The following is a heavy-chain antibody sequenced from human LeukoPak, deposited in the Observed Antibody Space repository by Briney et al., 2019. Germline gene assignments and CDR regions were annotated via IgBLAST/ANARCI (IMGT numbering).Heavy chain of an antibody. Sequence: SETLSLTCTVSGGSISSYYWSWIRQPPGKGLEWLGYIYYSGSTNYNPSLKSRVTISVDTSKNQFSLKLSSVTAADTAVYYCARLRTYDYVWGSYDAFDIWGQGTMVTVSS. CDR2: IYYSGST. CDR1: GGSISSYY. CDR3: ARLRTYDYVWGSYDAFDI. D-gene: IGHD3-16*01. V-gene: IGHV4-59*12. J-gene: IGHJ3*02.